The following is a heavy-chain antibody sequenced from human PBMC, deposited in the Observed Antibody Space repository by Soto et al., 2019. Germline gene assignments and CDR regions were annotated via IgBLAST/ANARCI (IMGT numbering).Heavy chain of an antibody. CDR1: GGSISSSSYY. V-gene: IGHV4-39*01. CDR2: IYYSGST. J-gene: IGHJ4*02. D-gene: IGHD1-1*01. CDR3: ARHDWNDLGAQYYFDY. Sequence: PSETLSLTCTVSGGSISSSSYYWGWIRQPPGKGLEWIGSIYYSGSTYYNPSLKSRVTISVDTSKNQFSLKLSSVTAADTAVYYCARHDWNDLGAQYYFDYWGQGTLVPVSS.